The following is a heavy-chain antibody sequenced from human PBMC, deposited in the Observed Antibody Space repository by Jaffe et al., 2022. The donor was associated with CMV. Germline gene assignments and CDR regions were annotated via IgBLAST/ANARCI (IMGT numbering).Heavy chain of an antibody. CDR3: ARELVRGVTEYYGLDV. CDR1: GYILTAYY. CDR2: INPNSGGT. J-gene: IGHJ6*02. D-gene: IGHD3-10*02. Sequence: QVQLVQSGAEVKKPGASVKVSCKASGYILTAYYIHWVRQAPGQGLEWMGYINPNSGGTIYRQNFQGRVTMTRDTSISTAYMELTRLTSDDTAAYYCARELVRGVTEYYGLDVWGQGTTVTVSS. V-gene: IGHV1-2*02.